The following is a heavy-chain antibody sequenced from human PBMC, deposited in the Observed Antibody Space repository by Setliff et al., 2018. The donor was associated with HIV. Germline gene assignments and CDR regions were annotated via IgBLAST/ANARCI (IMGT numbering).Heavy chain of an antibody. Sequence: SQTLSLTCAISGDSVSSNNAAWNWIRQSPLRGLEWLGRTYFRSRWYFDYAVSVKSRIIINPDTSKNQFSLHLNSVTPEDTAVYYCARGSYGSVLLWGQGALVTVSS. CDR3: ARGSYGSVLL. CDR1: GDSVSSNNAA. CDR2: TYFRSRWYF. D-gene: IGHD6-19*01. J-gene: IGHJ4*02. V-gene: IGHV6-1*01.